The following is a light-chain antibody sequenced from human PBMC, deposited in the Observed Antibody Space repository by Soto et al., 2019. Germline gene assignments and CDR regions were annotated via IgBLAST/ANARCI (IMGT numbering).Light chain of an antibody. J-gene: IGKJ1*01. CDR3: QQTLSFPPT. Sequence: IQLTQSPSSLSASVGDRVTITFRASQAIDSWLAWYQQKPGEAPKLLIFTGSLLHSGVPPRFSGSGSGTDFTLTISSLQPEDFATYYCQQTLSFPPTFGQGTKVDIK. V-gene: IGKV1-12*01. CDR2: TGS. CDR1: QAIDSW.